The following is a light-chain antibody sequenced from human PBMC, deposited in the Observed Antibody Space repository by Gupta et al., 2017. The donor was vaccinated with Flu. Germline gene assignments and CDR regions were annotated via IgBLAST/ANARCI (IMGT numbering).Light chain of an antibody. CDR2: TNN. J-gene: IGLJ3*02. CDR3: AAWDDSLNGWV. CDR1: SSSVGSNP. V-gene: IGLV1-44*01. Sequence: RVTISCSGSSSSVGSNPVNWYQLLPGTAPILLIYTNNPRPSAVPDRFSGSKTGPSASLAISGFQSEDEADYYCAAWDDSLNGWVFGGGTKLTVL.